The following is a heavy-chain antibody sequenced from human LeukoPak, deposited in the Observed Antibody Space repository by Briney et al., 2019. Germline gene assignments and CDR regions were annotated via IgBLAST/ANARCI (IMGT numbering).Heavy chain of an antibody. CDR1: GGSFSGYY. Sequence: SETLSLTCAVYGGSFSGYYWSWIRQPPGKGLEWIGEINHSGSTNYNPSLKSRVTISVDTSKNQFSLKLSSVTAADTAVYDCARGVQESPATIRSWFDPWGQGTLVTVSS. CDR3: ARGVQESPATIRSWFDP. D-gene: IGHD5-12*01. J-gene: IGHJ5*02. CDR2: INHSGST. V-gene: IGHV4-34*01.